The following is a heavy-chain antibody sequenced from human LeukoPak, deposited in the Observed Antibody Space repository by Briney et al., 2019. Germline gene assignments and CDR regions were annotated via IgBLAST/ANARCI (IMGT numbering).Heavy chain of an antibody. Sequence: ASVKVSCKASGYTFTGYYMHWVRQAPGQGLEWMGWINPNSGGTNYAQKFQGRVTMTTDASSSTVYMELSRLTSDDTAIYYCAREGNGLLSKDLDYWGQGTLVTVSS. CDR1: GYTFTGYY. CDR3: AREGNGLLSKDLDY. CDR2: INPNSGGT. J-gene: IGHJ4*02. D-gene: IGHD2-15*01. V-gene: IGHV1-2*02.